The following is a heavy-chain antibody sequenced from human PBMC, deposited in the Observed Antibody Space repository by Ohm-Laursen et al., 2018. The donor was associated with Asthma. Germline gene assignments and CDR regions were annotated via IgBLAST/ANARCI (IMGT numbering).Heavy chain of an antibody. CDR2: ISYDGSNK. V-gene: IGHV3-30-3*01. Sequence: SLRLSCTASGFTFSSYAMHWVRQAPGKGLEWVAVISYDGSNKYYADSVKGRFTISRDNSKNTLYLQMNSLRAEDTAVYYCAREGGSIVGATAAFDIWGQGTMVTVSS. D-gene: IGHD1-26*01. J-gene: IGHJ3*02. CDR1: GFTFSSYA. CDR3: AREGGSIVGATAAFDI.